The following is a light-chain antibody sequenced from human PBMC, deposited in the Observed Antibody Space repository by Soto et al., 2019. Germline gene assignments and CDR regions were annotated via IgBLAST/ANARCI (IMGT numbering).Light chain of an antibody. CDR1: QTIPTGF. CDR3: QQYDNSPVT. CDR2: GAS. Sequence: PGERATLSCRASQTIPTGFLAWLQQKSGQAPRLLIYGASTRATGIPDRISGSGSGTDFTLTISRVEPEDFAVYYCQQYDNSPVTFGQGTNLEI. V-gene: IGKV3-20*01. J-gene: IGKJ2*01.